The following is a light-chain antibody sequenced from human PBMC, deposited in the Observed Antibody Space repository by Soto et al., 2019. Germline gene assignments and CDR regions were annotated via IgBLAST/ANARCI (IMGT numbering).Light chain of an antibody. CDR2: GAS. Sequence: EIVMTQSPATLSVSPGERATLSCRASQSVSSNLAWYQQKPGQAPRLLIYGASTRATGIPARFSGSASGTEFTLTISSLQSEDFAVYYCQQYNNWPPTSGQGTKVEIK. J-gene: IGKJ1*01. V-gene: IGKV3-15*01. CDR3: QQYNNWPPT. CDR1: QSVSSN.